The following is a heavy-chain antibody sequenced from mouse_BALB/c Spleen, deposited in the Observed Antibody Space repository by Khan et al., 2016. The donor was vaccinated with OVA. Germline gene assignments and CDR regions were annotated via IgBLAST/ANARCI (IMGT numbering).Heavy chain of an antibody. CDR1: GFTFTNYG. J-gene: IGHJ1*01. Sequence: QVQLKQSGPELKKPGETVKISCKASGFTFTNYGMNWVKQAPGKGLKWMGWINTYTGEPTYGDDFKGRFALSLETSASTAYLQINNLINEDMATYFCARISSYLYSGFWGAGTTVTVSS. CDR3: ARISSYLYSGF. CDR2: INTYTGEP. V-gene: IGHV9-1*02. D-gene: IGHD6-2*01.